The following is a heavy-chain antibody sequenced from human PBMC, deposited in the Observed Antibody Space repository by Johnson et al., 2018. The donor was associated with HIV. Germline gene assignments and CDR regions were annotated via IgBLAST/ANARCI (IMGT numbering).Heavy chain of an antibody. J-gene: IGHJ3*02. CDR3: AREVSYYDSSGYLPLDVFDI. V-gene: IGHV3-7*04. CDR1: GFTFSTSW. D-gene: IGHD3-22*01. Sequence: MLLVESGGGLVQPGGSLRLSCAGSGFTFSTSWMNWVRQAPGKGLEWVANIKEDGRVKQFVDSVKGRFTISRDNAKNSGYLKINSLRGEDKAVYYCAREVSYYDSSGYLPLDVFDIWGQGTMVTVSS. CDR2: IKEDGRVK.